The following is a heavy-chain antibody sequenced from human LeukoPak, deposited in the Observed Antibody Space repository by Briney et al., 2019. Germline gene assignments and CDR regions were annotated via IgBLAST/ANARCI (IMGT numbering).Heavy chain of an antibody. J-gene: IGHJ4*02. CDR1: GGTFSSYA. Sequence: ASVKVSCKASGGTFSSYAISWVRQAPGQGLEWMGRIIPILGIANYAQKFQGRVTITADKSTSTAYMELSSLRSEDTAVYYCARSSGSYSGHFDYWGQGTLVTVSS. CDR3: ARSSGSYSGHFDY. V-gene: IGHV1-69*04. D-gene: IGHD1-26*01. CDR2: IIPILGIA.